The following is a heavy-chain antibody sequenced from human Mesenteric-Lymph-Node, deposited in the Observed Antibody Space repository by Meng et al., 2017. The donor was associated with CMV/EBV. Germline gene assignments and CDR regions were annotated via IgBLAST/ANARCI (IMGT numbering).Heavy chain of an antibody. J-gene: IGHJ4*02. CDR1: GFAFSSYA. D-gene: IGHD6-19*01. CDR2: NNDYGSGT. CDR3: AKEGLHASGWSDY. Sequence: CAASGFAFSSYAMHWVRQAPGEELRWVSRNNDYGSGTTYAGSVKGRFTISRDNAKDTLYLHMNSLRVDDTAVYYCAKEGLHASGWSDYWGQGTLVTVSS. V-gene: IGHV3-74*03.